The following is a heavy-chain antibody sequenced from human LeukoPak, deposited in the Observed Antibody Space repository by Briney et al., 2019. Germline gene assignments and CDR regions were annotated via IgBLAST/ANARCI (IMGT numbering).Heavy chain of an antibody. D-gene: IGHD3-22*01. V-gene: IGHV3-33*01. CDR2: IWYDGSNK. CDR1: GFTFSSYG. J-gene: IGHJ4*02. CDR3: ASGSSGYPPY. Sequence: WGSLGLSCAASGFTFSSYGMHWVRQAPGKGLEWVAVIWYDGSNKYYADSVKGRFTISRDNSKNTLYLQMNSLRAEDTAVYYCASGSSGYPPYWGQGTLVTVSS.